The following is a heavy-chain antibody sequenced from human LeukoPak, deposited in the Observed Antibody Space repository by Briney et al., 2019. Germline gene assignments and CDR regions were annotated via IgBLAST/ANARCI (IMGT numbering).Heavy chain of an antibody. D-gene: IGHD6-13*01. J-gene: IGHJ3*02. Sequence: PSETLSLTCTASGGSFSSGSYYWSWIRQPAGKGLEWIGRIYTSGSTNYNPSLKSRVTIPVDTSKNQFSLKLSSVTAADTAVYYCARSLWYSDAFDIWGQGTMVTVSS. CDR3: ARSLWYSDAFDI. CDR1: GGSFSSGSYY. CDR2: IYTSGST. V-gene: IGHV4-61*02.